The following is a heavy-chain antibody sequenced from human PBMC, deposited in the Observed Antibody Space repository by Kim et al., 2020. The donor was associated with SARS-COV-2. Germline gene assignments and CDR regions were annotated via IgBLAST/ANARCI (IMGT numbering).Heavy chain of an antibody. V-gene: IGHV3-74*01. J-gene: IGHJ2*01. CDR3: AREEDSSGWYDYWYFDL. CDR1: GFTFSSYW. Sequence: GGSLRLSCAASGFTFSSYWMHWVRQAPGKGLVWVSRINSDGSSTSYADSVKGRFTISRDNAKNTLYLQMNSLRAEDTAVYYCAREEDSSGWYDYWYFDLWGRGTLVTVSS. D-gene: IGHD6-19*01. CDR2: INSDGSST.